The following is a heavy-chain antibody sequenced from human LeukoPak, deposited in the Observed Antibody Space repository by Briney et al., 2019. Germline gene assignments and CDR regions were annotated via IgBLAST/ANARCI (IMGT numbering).Heavy chain of an antibody. CDR3: ARRYCSSTTCLAPDY. Sequence: ASVKVSCKASGYSFTSYGISWVRQAPGQGLEWMGWISTSNGNTNFAQKLQGRVTMTTDTSASTAYMELRSLRSDDTAVYYCARRYCSSTTCLAPDYWGQGTLVTVSS. V-gene: IGHV1-18*01. CDR1: GYSFTSYG. D-gene: IGHD2-2*01. J-gene: IGHJ4*02. CDR2: ISTSNGNT.